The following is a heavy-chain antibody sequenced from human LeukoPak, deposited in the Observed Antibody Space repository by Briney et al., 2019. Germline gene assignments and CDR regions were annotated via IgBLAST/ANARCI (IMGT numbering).Heavy chain of an antibody. CDR3: ARDGQFMGRVWFDP. Sequence: SETLSLTCTVSGGSISSGSYYWSWIRQPAGKGLEWIGRIYVSGSTNYSPSLRSRVTISVDTSKNQFSLKLSSVTAADTAVYYCARDGQFMGRVWFDPWGQGTLVTVSS. D-gene: IGHD3-10*01. J-gene: IGHJ5*02. CDR1: GGSISSGSYY. CDR2: IYVSGST. V-gene: IGHV4-61*02.